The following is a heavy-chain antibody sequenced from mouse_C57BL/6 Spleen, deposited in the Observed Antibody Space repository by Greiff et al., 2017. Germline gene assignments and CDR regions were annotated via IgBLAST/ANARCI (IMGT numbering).Heavy chain of an antibody. V-gene: IGHV1-15*01. Sequence: VQLQQSGAELVRPGASVTLSCKASGYTFTDYEMHWVKQTPVHGLEWIGAIDPETGGPAYNQKFKGKAILTADKSSSTAYMELRSLTSEDSAVYYCTRSGLLRAPWFAYWGQGTLVTVSA. CDR1: GYTFTDYE. J-gene: IGHJ3*01. CDR2: IDPETGGP. CDR3: TRSGLLRAPWFAY. D-gene: IGHD1-1*01.